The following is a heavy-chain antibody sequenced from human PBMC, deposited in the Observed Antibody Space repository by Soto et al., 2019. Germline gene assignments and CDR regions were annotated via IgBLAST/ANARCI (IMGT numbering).Heavy chain of an antibody. V-gene: IGHV3-21*01. J-gene: IGHJ6*02. CDR2: ISSSSSYI. CDR3: ARDETYRYCSGGSCYYYYGMDV. D-gene: IGHD2-15*01. CDR1: GFTFSSYS. Sequence: PVGSLRLSCAASGFTFSSYSMNWVRQAPGKGLEWVSSISSSSSYIYYADSVKGRFTISRDNAKNSLYLQMNSLRAEDTAVYYCARDETYRYCSGGSCYYYYGMDVWGQGTTVTV.